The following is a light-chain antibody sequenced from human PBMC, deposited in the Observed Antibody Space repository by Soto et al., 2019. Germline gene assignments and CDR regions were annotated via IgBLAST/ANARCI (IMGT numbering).Light chain of an antibody. CDR1: NSDIGAYNY. Sequence: QSVLTQPASVSGSPGQSITISCTGTNSDIGAYNYVSWYQHHPGKAPKLIIYEVTNRPSGVSNRFSASKSGNTAYLTISGLQAEDEADYYCNSYTTTYTLVFVTGTKVTV. J-gene: IGLJ1*01. CDR2: EVT. V-gene: IGLV2-14*01. CDR3: NSYTTTYTLV.